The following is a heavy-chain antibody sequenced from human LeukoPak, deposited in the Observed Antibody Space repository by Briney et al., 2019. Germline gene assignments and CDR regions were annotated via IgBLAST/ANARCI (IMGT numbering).Heavy chain of an antibody. D-gene: IGHD1-26*01. CDR1: GVTFNYAW. Sequence: GGSLRLSCAASGVTFNYAWMSWVRQAPGKGLEWVGRIKSKTDGGTTDYAARVTGRFTISRDDSENTLYLQMNSLKTEDTAVYYCTTDLRWELRPLDYWGQGTLVTVSS. J-gene: IGHJ4*02. V-gene: IGHV3-15*01. CDR2: IKSKTDGGTT. CDR3: TTDLRWELRPLDY.